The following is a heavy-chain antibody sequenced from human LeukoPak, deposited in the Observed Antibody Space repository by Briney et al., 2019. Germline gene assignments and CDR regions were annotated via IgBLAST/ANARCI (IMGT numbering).Heavy chain of an antibody. CDR3: ATGGYGDPMVPFDH. V-gene: IGHV3-23*01. CDR2: ISGSGGST. D-gene: IGHD4-17*01. J-gene: IGHJ4*02. CDR1: GFTFSSYA. Sequence: GGSLRLSCAASGFTFSSYAMSWVRQAPGKGLEWVSAISGSGGSTYYADSVKGRFTISRDNSKNTLYLQMNSLRAEDTAVYYCATGGYGDPMVPFDHWGQGTLVTVSS.